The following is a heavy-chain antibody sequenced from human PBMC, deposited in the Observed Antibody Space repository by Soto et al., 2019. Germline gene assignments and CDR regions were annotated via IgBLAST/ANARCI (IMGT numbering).Heavy chain of an antibody. V-gene: IGHV1-24*01. J-gene: IGHJ5*02. Sequence: QVQLVQSGAEVKKPGASVKVSCKVSGYTLNELAMHWVRQAPGKGLEWLGGFDPDEAETIYAQHFQGRVTMTEDTSTDTVYMELSSLRSEDTALYFCATFNGDYNFDHWGQGTLVTVSS. CDR1: GYTLNELA. CDR3: ATFNGDYNFDH. CDR2: FDPDEAET. D-gene: IGHD4-17*01.